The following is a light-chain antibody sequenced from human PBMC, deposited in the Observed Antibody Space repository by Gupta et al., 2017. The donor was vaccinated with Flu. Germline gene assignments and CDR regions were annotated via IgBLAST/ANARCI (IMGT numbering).Light chain of an antibody. CDR1: SSDAGGNNY. V-gene: IGLV2-11*03. CDR3: CSYAGSNSVF. CDR2: DVN. J-gene: IGLJ2*01. Sequence: VTISCTGASSDAGGNNYVAWYQQHAGKALKLIFYDVNKRTSGVPDRFSGAKSGNTASLTISALQDADEDAYHCCSYAGSNSVFFGGGTKLT.